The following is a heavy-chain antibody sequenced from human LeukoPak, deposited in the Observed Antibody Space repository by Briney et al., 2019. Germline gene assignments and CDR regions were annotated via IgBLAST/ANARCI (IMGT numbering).Heavy chain of an antibody. Sequence: GGSLRLSCAASGFTFSSYAMSWVRQAPGKGLEWVSAISDSGGSTYYADSVTGRFTISRDNSKNTLYLQTNSLRAEDTAVYYCAKDLHSSSWYNYFQHWGQGTLVTVSS. CDR1: GFTFSSYA. J-gene: IGHJ1*01. CDR2: ISDSGGST. D-gene: IGHD6-13*01. CDR3: AKDLHSSSWYNYFQH. V-gene: IGHV3-23*01.